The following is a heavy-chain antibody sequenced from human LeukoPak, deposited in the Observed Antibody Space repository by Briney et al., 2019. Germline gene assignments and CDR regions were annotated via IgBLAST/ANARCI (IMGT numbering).Heavy chain of an antibody. CDR1: GGSTSSGGYY. V-gene: IGHV4-30-2*01. J-gene: IGHJ4*02. CDR3: ARGYMRGYYFDY. CDR2: ICHSGST. D-gene: IGHD1-1*01. Sequence: PSETLSLTCTVSGGSTSSGGYYWSWIRQPPGKGLEWIGYICHSGSTYYNPSLKSRVTISVDRSKNQFSLKLSSVTAADTAVYYCARGYMRGYYFDYWGQGTLVTVSS.